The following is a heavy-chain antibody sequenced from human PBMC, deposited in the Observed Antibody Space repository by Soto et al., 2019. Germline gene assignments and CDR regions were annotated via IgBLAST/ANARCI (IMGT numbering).Heavy chain of an antibody. CDR3: ARHLAAGDY. CDR1: GYTFTSYY. J-gene: IGHJ4*02. Sequence: QVQLVQSGAEVKKPGASVKVSCKASGYTFTSYYMHWVRHAPGQGLEWMGIINPSGGSTNYAQKFQGRFTMTRDTSTSTVYMDLSSLRSEDTAVYYCARHLAAGDYWGQGTVVTVSS. D-gene: IGHD6-13*01. CDR2: INPSGGST. V-gene: IGHV1-46*01.